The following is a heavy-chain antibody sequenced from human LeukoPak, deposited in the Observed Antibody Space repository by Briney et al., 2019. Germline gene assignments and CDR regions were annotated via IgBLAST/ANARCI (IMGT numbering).Heavy chain of an antibody. V-gene: IGHV4-59*08. Sequence: PSETLSLTCTVSGGSMNSYYWSWIRQPPGKGLEWIGYIYCSGSTSGSTDYNPSLKSRVTISLDTSKNQFSLKVSSVTPADTAVYYCARQWSYFGSGIPSDLWGQGTLVTVSS. D-gene: IGHD3-10*01. CDR2: IYCSGST. J-gene: IGHJ5*02. CDR3: ARQWSYFGSGIPSDL. CDR1: GGSMNSYY.